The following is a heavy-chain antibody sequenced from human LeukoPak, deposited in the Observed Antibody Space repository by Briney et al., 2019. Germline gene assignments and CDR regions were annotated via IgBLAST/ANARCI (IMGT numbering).Heavy chain of an antibody. V-gene: IGHV3-21*01. CDR2: ISSSSSYI. D-gene: IGHD7-27*01. Sequence: KTGGSLRLSCAASGFIFSHYNINWVRQAPGKGLEWVSSISSSSSYIYYADSVKGRFTISRDNAKNSLCLQMNSLRAEDTAVYYCARNKLGFSEKYMDVWGKGTTVTISS. J-gene: IGHJ6*03. CDR1: GFIFSHYN. CDR3: ARNKLGFSEKYMDV.